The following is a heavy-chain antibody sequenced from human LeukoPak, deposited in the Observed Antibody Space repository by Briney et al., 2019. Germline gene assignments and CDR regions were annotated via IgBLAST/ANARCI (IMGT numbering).Heavy chain of an antibody. D-gene: IGHD1-7*01. CDR1: GGSISSYY. CDR2: IYYSGYT. J-gene: IGHJ4*02. CDR3: AAGLELFDY. Sequence: SETLSLTCTVSGGSISSYYWSWIRQPPGKGLEWIGYIYYSGYTNYDPSLKSRVTISVDTSKNQFSLKLSSVTAADTAVYYCAAGLELFDYWGQGTLVTVSS. V-gene: IGHV4-59*01.